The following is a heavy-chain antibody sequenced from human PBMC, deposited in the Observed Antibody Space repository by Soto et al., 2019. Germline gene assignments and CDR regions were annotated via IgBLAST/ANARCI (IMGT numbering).Heavy chain of an antibody. V-gene: IGHV4-31*03. CDR3: ARAGRNWNDRGLNYYYYGMDV. Sequence: SETLSLTCTVSGGSISSGGYYWSWIRQHPGKGLEWIGYIYYSGSTYYNPSLKSRVTISVDTSKNQFSLKLSSVTAADTTVYYCARAGRNWNDRGLNYYYYGMDVWGQGTTVTVSS. D-gene: IGHD1-20*01. J-gene: IGHJ6*02. CDR1: GGSISSGGYY. CDR2: IYYSGST.